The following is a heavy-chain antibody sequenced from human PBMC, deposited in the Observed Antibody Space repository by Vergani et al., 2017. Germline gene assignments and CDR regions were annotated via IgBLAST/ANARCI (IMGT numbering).Heavy chain of an antibody. V-gene: IGHV1-18*01. CDR1: GYTFTSYG. Sequence: QVQLVQSGAEVKKPGASVKVSCKASGYTFTSYGISWVRQAPGQGLEWMGWISAYNGNTNYAQKLQGRVTMTTDTSTSTAYMELRSLRSDDTSVYYCARGIGYCSGGSCSLYYFDYWGQGTLVTVSS. CDR3: ARGIGYCSGGSCSLYYFDY. CDR2: ISAYNGNT. J-gene: IGHJ4*02. D-gene: IGHD2-15*01.